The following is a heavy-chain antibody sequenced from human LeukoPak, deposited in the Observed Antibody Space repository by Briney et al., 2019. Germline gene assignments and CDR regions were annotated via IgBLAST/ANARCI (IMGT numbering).Heavy chain of an antibody. D-gene: IGHD3-10*01. CDR3: AKDRIVISFGDVSKH. CDR1: GXIFSGYG. Sequence: PGGSLRLSCAASGXIFSGYGLHWVRQAPGKGLEWVALISHDESTKYYADSVKGRFTTSRDKSKNTLYLQMNSLRVEDTAIYYCAKDRIVISFGDVSKHWGQGTLVTVSS. CDR2: ISHDESTK. J-gene: IGHJ1*01. V-gene: IGHV3-30*18.